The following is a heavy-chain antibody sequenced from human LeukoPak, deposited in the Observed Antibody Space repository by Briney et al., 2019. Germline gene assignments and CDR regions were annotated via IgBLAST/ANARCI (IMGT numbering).Heavy chain of an antibody. CDR3: ARDPRYCSGGSCYSSYVDY. CDR2: INPNSGGT. Sequence: WASVKVSCKASGYTFTGYYMHWVRQAPGQGLEWMGWINPNSGGTNYAQKFQGRVTMTRDTSISTAYMELSRLRSDDTAVYYCARDPRYCSGGSCYSSYVDYWGQGTLVTVSS. V-gene: IGHV1-2*02. D-gene: IGHD2-15*01. CDR1: GYTFTGYY. J-gene: IGHJ4*02.